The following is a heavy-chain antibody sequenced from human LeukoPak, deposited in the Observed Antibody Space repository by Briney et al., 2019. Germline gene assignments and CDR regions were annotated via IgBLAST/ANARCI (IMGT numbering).Heavy chain of an antibody. V-gene: IGHV1-69*13. Sequence: ASVKVSCKASGGTFSSYAISWVRQAPGQGLEWMGGIIPIFGTANYAQKFQGRVTITADESTSTAYMELSSLGSEDTAVYYCARNKGGSGIYFDYWGQGTLVTVSS. J-gene: IGHJ4*02. D-gene: IGHD3-10*01. CDR1: GGTFSSYA. CDR2: IIPIFGTA. CDR3: ARNKGGSGIYFDY.